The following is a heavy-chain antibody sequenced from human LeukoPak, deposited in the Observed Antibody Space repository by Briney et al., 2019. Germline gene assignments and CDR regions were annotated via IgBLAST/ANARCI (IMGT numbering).Heavy chain of an antibody. D-gene: IGHD4-17*01. CDR1: GFTFSSYW. CDR3: ARRGGDYFDY. V-gene: IGHV3-74*01. CDR2: IKNDGSST. J-gene: IGHJ4*02. Sequence: PGGSLRLSCAASGFTFSSYWMHWVRQVPGKGLVWVSRIKNDGSSTSYADSEKGRFTISRDNAENTLYLQMNSLRAEDTAVYYCARRGGDYFDYWGQGTLVTVSS.